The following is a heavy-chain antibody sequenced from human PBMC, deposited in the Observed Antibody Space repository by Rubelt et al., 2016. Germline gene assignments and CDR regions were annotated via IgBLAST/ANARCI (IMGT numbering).Heavy chain of an antibody. D-gene: IGHD4-17*01. CDR2: ISHDGSKK. V-gene: IGHV3-30*04. Sequence: GFSFRNYSIHWVRQAPGKGLEWVAIISHDGSKKYYADSVKGRFTISRDNSKNTLSLRMNSLRTDDTAVYYCARGETTVTRSFDYWGQGTLVTVSS. CDR3: ARGETTVTRSFDY. CDR1: GFSFRNYS. J-gene: IGHJ4*02.